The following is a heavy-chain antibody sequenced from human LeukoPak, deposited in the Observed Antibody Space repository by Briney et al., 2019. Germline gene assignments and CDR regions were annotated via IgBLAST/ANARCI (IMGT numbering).Heavy chain of an antibody. CDR1: GFTFSSYA. Sequence: GGSLRLSCTASGFTFSSYAMSWVRQAPGKGLEWVSAISGSGGSTYYADSVKGRFTISRDNAKNSLYLQMNSLRAEDTAVYYCARDLDSSPVLDYWGQGTVVTVSS. J-gene: IGHJ4*02. D-gene: IGHD6-13*01. CDR3: ARDLDSSPVLDY. V-gene: IGHV3-23*01. CDR2: ISGSGGST.